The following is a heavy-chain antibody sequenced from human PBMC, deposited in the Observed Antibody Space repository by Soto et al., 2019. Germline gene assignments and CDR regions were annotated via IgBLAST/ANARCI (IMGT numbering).Heavy chain of an antibody. J-gene: IGHJ6*02. V-gene: IGHV4-34*01. CDR1: GGSFY. CDR2: IRHSGST. CDR3: ARGGGDYDYAVDV. Sequence: QVQLQQWGAGLLKPSETLSLNCAVYGGSFYWTWIRQPPGKGLEWIGEIRHSGSTNYNPSLKSRVSISINRSKSQVSLTVYSDTAADTAVYYCARGGGDYDYAVDVWGQGTTVTVSS. D-gene: IGHD4-17*01.